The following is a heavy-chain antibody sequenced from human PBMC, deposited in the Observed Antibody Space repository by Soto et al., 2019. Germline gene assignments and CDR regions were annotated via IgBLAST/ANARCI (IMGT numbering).Heavy chain of an antibody. CDR3: ASGLGYCTTTSCQRAAFDI. V-gene: IGHV4-61*01. CDR1: GGSVTSGPYY. CDR2: FYYSGGT. J-gene: IGHJ3*02. Sequence: SETLSLTCSVSGGSVTSGPYYWSWIRQPPGKGLEWIGYFYYSGGTTYNPSLKRRVSISVDTSSNQFSLRLSSVTPADTAVYYCASGLGYCTTTSCQRAAFDILGQGTMVTVSS. D-gene: IGHD2-2*01.